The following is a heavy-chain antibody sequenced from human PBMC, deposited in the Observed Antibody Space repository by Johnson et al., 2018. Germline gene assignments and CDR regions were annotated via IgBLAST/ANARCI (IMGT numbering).Heavy chain of an antibody. CDR1: GFAFSTYD. CDR3: ARGGSYDPIPGPLVVFDI. D-gene: IGHD3-16*01. V-gene: IGHV3-13*01. CDR2: IGTKGDT. Sequence: VQLVESGGGLVHPGGSLRLSCAASGFAFSTYDMHWVRQTTGKGLEWVSAIGTKGDTYYPGSVKGRFTISREDAKNTLYLQINSRGAGDTAVYYCARGGSYDPIPGPLVVFDIWGQGTMVTVSS. J-gene: IGHJ3*02.